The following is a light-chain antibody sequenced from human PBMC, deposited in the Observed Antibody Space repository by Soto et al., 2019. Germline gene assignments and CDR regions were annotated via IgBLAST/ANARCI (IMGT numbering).Light chain of an antibody. CDR2: GVS. J-gene: IGKJ1*01. Sequence: EIVLTQSPGTLSLSPGEGATLSCRASQSVASNCLAWYQQKPGQAPRLLIYGVSSRATSIPDRFSGSGSGTDFTLTISRLEPEDFAVYYCQQYVTATQTFGQGTKVDIK. V-gene: IGKV3-20*01. CDR1: QSVASNC. CDR3: QQYVTATQT.